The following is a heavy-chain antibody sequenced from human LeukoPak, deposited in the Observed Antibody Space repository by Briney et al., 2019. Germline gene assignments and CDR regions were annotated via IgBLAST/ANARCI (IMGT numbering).Heavy chain of an antibody. Sequence: GSSLRLSCAASGFTFTYYGMHWVRQAPGRGLEWVAVISHDGSNKYYAGSVKGRFTISRDNAKNTLYLQMNSLRAEDTAVYYCARGSSVVALDWGQGTLVTVSS. V-gene: IGHV3-30*03. CDR2: ISHDGSNK. CDR1: GFTFTYYG. CDR3: ARGSSVVALD. D-gene: IGHD2-15*01. J-gene: IGHJ4*02.